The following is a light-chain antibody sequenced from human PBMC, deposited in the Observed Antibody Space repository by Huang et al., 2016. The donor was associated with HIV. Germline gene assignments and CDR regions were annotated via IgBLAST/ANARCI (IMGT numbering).Light chain of an antibody. J-gene: IGKJ4*01. V-gene: IGKV1-39*01. CDR3: QQSYTTPLT. Sequence: DIQMTQSPSSLSASVGDRVNITCRASQSIGTFLNWCQQKPGKAPNLLIDAATSLQSGVSSRFSGSGYGTDFTLTISSLQPEDFATYYCQQSYTTPLTFGGGTRVEI. CDR2: AAT. CDR1: QSIGTF.